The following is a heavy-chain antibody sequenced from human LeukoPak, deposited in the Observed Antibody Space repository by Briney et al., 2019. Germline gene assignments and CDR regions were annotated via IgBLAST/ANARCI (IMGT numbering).Heavy chain of an antibody. Sequence: ASVKVSCKASGYTFTGYYMHWVRQAPGQGLEWMGWINPNSGDTNYAQKFQGRVTMTRDTSISTAYMELSRLRSDDTAVYYCARSAYDVWSGLEPNAFDIWGQGTMVTVSS. D-gene: IGHD3-3*01. V-gene: IGHV1-2*02. J-gene: IGHJ3*02. CDR2: INPNSGDT. CDR1: GYTFTGYY. CDR3: ARSAYDVWSGLEPNAFDI.